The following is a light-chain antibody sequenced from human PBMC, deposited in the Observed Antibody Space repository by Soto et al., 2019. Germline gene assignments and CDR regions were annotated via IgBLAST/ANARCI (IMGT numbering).Light chain of an antibody. CDR3: SSYTTSSTLV. J-gene: IGLJ3*02. CDR1: SSDVGGYNY. V-gene: IGLV2-14*03. Sequence: QSALTPPASVSGSPGQSITISCTGTSSDVGGYNYVSWYQQHPGKAPKLMIYDVNNRPSGVSNRFSGSKSGNTASLTISGLQAEDEAHYYCSSYTTSSTLVFGGGTKVTVL. CDR2: DVN.